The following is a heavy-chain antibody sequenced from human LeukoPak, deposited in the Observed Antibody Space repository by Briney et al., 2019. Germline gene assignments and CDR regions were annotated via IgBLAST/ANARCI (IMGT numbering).Heavy chain of an antibody. CDR3: YSPTEGSSGYFVN. J-gene: IGHJ4*02. CDR2: IYYSGST. Sequence: SETLSPTSDVDGGSSSSYCRGWIRQPPGKGLEWIGYIYYSGSTNYNPSLKSRVTISIDTSMNQFSLKLTSVTAADTAVYYCYSPTEGSSGYFVNWGQGTLVTVSS. V-gene: IGHV4-59*01. D-gene: IGHD3-22*01. CDR1: GGSSSSYC.